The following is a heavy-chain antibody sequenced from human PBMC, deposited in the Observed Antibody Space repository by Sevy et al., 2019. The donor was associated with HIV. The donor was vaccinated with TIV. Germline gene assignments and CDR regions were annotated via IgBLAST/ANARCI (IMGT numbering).Heavy chain of an antibody. J-gene: IGHJ6*02. Sequence: GGSLRLSCAASGFTFSSYAMSWVRQAPGKGLEWVSAISGSGGSTYYADSVKGRFTISRDNSKNTLYLQMNSLRAEDTAEYYCAKSGRVATMRVSPPHHLNGMDVWGQGTTVTVSS. CDR3: AKSGRVATMRVSPPHHLNGMDV. D-gene: IGHD5-12*01. V-gene: IGHV3-23*01. CDR1: GFTFSSYA. CDR2: ISGSGGST.